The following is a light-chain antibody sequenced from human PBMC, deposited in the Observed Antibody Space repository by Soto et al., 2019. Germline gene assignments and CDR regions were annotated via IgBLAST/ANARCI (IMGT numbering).Light chain of an antibody. J-gene: IGLJ3*02. Sequence: QSALTQPPSASGSPGQSVTISCIGTSSDVGAYNYVSWYQQYAGKAPKLVIYEVTKRPSGVPDRFSGSKSANTASLTVSGLQAEDEADYYCSSFASSNTWVFGGGTKLTVL. V-gene: IGLV2-8*01. CDR3: SSFASSNTWV. CDR2: EVT. CDR1: SSDVGAYNY.